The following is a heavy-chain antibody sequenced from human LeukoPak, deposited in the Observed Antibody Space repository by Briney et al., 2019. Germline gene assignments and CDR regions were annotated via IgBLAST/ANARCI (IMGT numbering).Heavy chain of an antibody. CDR3: AKADEYYDYVWGSYRPHKFDY. J-gene: IGHJ4*02. Sequence: GGSLRLSCAASGFTFSSYGMHWVRQAPGKGLEWVAFIRYDGSNKYYADSVKGRFTISRDNSKNTLYLQMNSLRAEDTAVYYCAKADEYYDYVWGSYRPHKFDYRGQGTLVTVSS. CDR2: IRYDGSNK. V-gene: IGHV3-30*02. D-gene: IGHD3-16*02. CDR1: GFTFSSYG.